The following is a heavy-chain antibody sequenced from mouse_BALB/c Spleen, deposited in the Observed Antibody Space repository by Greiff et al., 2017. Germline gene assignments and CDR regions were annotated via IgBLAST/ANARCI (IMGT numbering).Heavy chain of an antibody. CDR2: ISSGGST. D-gene: IGHD2-3*01. CDR3: ARGLDGYYGYYAMDY. CDR1: GFTFSSYA. V-gene: IGHV5-6-5*01. J-gene: IGHJ4*01. Sequence: EVQGVESGGGLVKPGGSLKLSCAASGFTFSSYAMSWVRQTPEKRLEWVASISSGGSTYYPDSVKGRFTISRDNARNILYLQMSSLRSEDTAMYYCARGLDGYYGYYAMDYWGQGTSVTVSS.